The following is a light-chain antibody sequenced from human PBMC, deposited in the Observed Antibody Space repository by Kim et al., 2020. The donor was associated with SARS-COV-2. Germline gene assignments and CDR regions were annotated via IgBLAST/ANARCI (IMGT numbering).Light chain of an antibody. J-gene: IGKJ2*01. V-gene: IGKV1-39*01. Sequence: SASVGDRVTITCRASQSMSSYLNWYQQKPGKAPKVLVYGATNLQSAVPSRFSGSGSGTDFTLTISSLQPEDFAAYYCQQSYNSPYTFGQGTQAGDQT. CDR1: QSMSSY. CDR3: QQSYNSPYT. CDR2: GAT.